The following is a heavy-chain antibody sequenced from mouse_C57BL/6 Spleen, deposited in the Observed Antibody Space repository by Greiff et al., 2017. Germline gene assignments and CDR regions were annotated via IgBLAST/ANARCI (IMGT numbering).Heavy chain of an antibody. CDR3: ARRYVDYFDY. J-gene: IGHJ2*01. V-gene: IGHV1-64*01. D-gene: IGHD1-1*01. Sequence: QVQLQQPGAELVKPGASVKLSCKASGYTFTSYWMHWVKQRPGQGLEWIGMIHPNSGSTNYNEKFKSKATLTVDKPSSPAYMQLSSLTSEDSAVYYCARRYVDYFDYWGQGTTLTVSS. CDR2: IHPNSGST. CDR1: GYTFTSYW.